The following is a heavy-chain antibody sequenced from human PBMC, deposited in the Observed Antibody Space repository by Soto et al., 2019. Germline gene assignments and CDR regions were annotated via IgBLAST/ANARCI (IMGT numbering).Heavy chain of an antibody. J-gene: IGHJ4*02. CDR1: GGTFSSYS. CDR3: ASSSRVLLDY. D-gene: IGHD3-10*01. CDR2: IIPILGIA. Sequence: QVQLVQSGAEVKKPGSSVKVSCKASGGTFSSYSISWVRQAPGQGLEWMGRIIPILGIANYAQKFQGRVTITADKSTSTAYMELSSLRSEYTAVYYCASSSRVLLDYWGQRTLVTVSS. V-gene: IGHV1-69*02.